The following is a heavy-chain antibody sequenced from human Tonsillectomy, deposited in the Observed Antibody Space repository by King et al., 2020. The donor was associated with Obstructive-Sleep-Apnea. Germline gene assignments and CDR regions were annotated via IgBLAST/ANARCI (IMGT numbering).Heavy chain of an antibody. CDR3: ARDLGYSYGIDY. Sequence: QVQLQESGPGLVKPSETLSLTCTVSGASISTYYWSWIRQPPGKGLEWSGYIYYSGSTSYNASLKSRVTISVDTSKNQFSLKLRSVTAAYTAVYYCARDLGYSYGIDYWGQGTLVTVSS. CDR2: IYYSGST. V-gene: IGHV4-59*01. CDR1: GASISTYY. D-gene: IGHD5-18*01. J-gene: IGHJ4*02.